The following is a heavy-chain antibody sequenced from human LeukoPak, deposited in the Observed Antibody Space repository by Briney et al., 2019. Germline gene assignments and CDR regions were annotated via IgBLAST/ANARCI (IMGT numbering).Heavy chain of an antibody. Sequence: GGSLRLSCAASGFTFSSYSMNWVRQAPGKGLEWVSSISSSSSYIYYADSVKGRFTISRDNAKNSLYLQMNSPRAEDTAVYNCARERGIAAAGFFDYWGQGTLVTVSS. V-gene: IGHV3-21*01. CDR1: GFTFSSYS. CDR3: ARERGIAAAGFFDY. CDR2: ISSSSSYI. D-gene: IGHD6-13*01. J-gene: IGHJ4*02.